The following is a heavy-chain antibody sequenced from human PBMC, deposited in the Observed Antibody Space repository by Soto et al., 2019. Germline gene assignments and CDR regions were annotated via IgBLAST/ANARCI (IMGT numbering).Heavy chain of an antibody. CDR1: GGSISSSNW. Sequence: QVQLQESGPGLVKPSGTLSLTCAVSGGSISSSNWWSWVRQPPGKGLEWIGEIYHSGSTNYNPSLKSRVTISVDKSKNQFSLKLSSVTAADTAVYYCARGGAAAGPYGGWGPGTDYYYGMDVWGQGTTVTVSS. D-gene: IGHD6-13*01. V-gene: IGHV4-4*02. CDR3: ARGGAAAGPYGGWGPGTDYYYGMDV. J-gene: IGHJ6*02. CDR2: IYHSGST.